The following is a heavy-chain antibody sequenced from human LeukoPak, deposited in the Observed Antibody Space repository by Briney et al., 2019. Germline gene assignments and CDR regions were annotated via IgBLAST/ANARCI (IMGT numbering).Heavy chain of an antibody. CDR2: IYPGDSDA. CDR3: ARRRDLYSGSYYPFDY. D-gene: IGHD1-26*01. CDR1: GNSFNNYW. Sequence: GESLKISCKGSGNSFNNYWIGWVRQMPGKGLKWMGIIYPGDSDARYSPSFQGQVTISADKSISTAYLQWSSLKASDTAMYYCARRRDLYSGSYYPFDYWGQGTLVTVSS. J-gene: IGHJ4*02. V-gene: IGHV5-51*01.